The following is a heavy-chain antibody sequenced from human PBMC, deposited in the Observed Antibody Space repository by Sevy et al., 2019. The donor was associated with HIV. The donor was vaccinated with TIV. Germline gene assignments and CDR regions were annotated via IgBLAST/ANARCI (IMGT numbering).Heavy chain of an antibody. CDR3: ARLYPCGGACYYFDS. CDR2: IIPTSGTA. V-gene: IGHV1-69*13. CDR1: GGNFRNYV. Sequence: ASVKVSCKVSGGNFRNYVITWVRQAPGQGLEWMGGIIPTSGTANYAQKFQGRVTIIADESTSTAYMELSGLRSEDTAVYYCARLYPCGGACYYFDSWGQGTLVTVSS. D-gene: IGHD2-21*02. J-gene: IGHJ4*02.